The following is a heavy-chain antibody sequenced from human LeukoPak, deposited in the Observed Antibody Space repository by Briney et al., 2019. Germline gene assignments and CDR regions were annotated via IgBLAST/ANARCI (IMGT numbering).Heavy chain of an antibody. CDR3: ARVLWFGGIYYFDY. V-gene: IGHV3-7*04. CDR2: IKEDGSDK. D-gene: IGHD3-10*01. CDR1: EFSFRSSW. J-gene: IGHJ4*02. Sequence: GGSLRLSCAASEFSFRSSWMSWVRQAPGKGLEWVASIKEDGSDKYYVESVKGRFTISRENARNSLYLQMNSLRAEDTAVYYCARVLWFGGIYYFDYWGQGTLVTVSS.